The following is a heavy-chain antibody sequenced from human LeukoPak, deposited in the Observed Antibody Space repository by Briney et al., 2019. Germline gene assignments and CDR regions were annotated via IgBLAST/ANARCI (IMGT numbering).Heavy chain of an antibody. J-gene: IGHJ4*02. CDR1: GFTFSSYG. CDR3: AKDPRAYCGGDCYFHY. V-gene: IGHV3-30*02. Sequence: PGGSLRLSCAASGFTFSSYGMHWVRQAPGKGLEWVAFIRYDGSNKYYADSVKGRFTIPRDNSKNTLYLQMNSLRAEDTAVYYCAKDPRAYCGGDCYFHYWGQGTLVTVSS. D-gene: IGHD2-21*02. CDR2: IRYDGSNK.